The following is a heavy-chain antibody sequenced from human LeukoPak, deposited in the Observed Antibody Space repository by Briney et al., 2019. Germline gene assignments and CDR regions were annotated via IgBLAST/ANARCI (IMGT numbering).Heavy chain of an antibody. D-gene: IGHD3-16*01. V-gene: IGHV4-4*07. CDR1: GCSFSGYY. CDR2: IYTSGST. J-gene: IGHJ5*02. Sequence: SETLSLTCTVSGCSFSGYYWSWIRQPAGKGLEWIGRIYTSGSTVYNPSLKSRRTMSVDTSKNQFSLKLTSVTAADTAVYYCARGILRLDNCFDPWGQGTLVTVSS. CDR3: ARGILRLDNCFDP.